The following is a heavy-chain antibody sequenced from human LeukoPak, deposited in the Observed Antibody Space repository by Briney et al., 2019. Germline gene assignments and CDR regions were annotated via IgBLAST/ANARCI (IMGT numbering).Heavy chain of an antibody. CDR3: ARQYYDFWSGSNLNWFDP. CDR2: ISAYNGNT. CDR1: GYTFTSYG. J-gene: IGHJ5*02. V-gene: IGHV1-18*01. Sequence: GASVKVSCKASGYTFTSYGISWVRQAPGQGLEWMGWISAYNGNTNYAQKLQGRVTMTTDTSTSTAYMELRSLRSDDTAVYYCARQYYDFWSGSNLNWFDPWGQGTLVTVSS. D-gene: IGHD3-3*01.